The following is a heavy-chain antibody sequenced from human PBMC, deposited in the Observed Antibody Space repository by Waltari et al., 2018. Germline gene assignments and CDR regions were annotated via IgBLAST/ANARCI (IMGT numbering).Heavy chain of an antibody. V-gene: IGHV4-39*01. CDR3: VRLGELGYCSGGSCYSGYGMDV. CDR1: GGSISSSSYY. Sequence: QLQLQESGPGLVKPSETLSLTCTVSGGSISSSSYYWGWIRQPPGTGLEWIGSIYYSGSTYYNPSLKSRVTISVDTSKNQFSLKLSSVTAADTAVYYCVRLGELGYCSGGSCYSGYGMDVWGQGTTVTVSS. CDR2: IYYSGST. D-gene: IGHD2-15*01. J-gene: IGHJ6*02.